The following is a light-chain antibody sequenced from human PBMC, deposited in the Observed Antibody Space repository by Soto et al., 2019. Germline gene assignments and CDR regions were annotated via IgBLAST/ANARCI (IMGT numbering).Light chain of an antibody. V-gene: IGKV3-15*01. Sequence: EIVMTQSPATLSVSPGEGATLSCRASQTVSSNLAWYQHKPGQAPRLLIYDASTRATGIPARFSGSGSVTEFTLTISSLQSEDFAVYYCQQYNNWPPGTFGHGTKVEIK. CDR3: QQYNNWPPGT. J-gene: IGKJ1*01. CDR2: DAS. CDR1: QTVSSN.